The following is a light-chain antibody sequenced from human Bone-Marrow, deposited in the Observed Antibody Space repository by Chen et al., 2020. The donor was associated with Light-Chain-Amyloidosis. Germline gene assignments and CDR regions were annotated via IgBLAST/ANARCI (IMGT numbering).Light chain of an antibody. CDR2: DVK. CDR3: TSFTNNNAPVL. Sequence: QSALTQPASVSGSPGQSITISCTGTSSDVGAYNYFSWYQQHPGKAPKLMIYDVKNRPSGVSNRFSGSKSGNTASLTISGLQAEDEADYYCTSFTNNNAPVLFGGGTKVTVL. V-gene: IGLV2-14*01. CDR1: SSDVGAYNY. J-gene: IGLJ2*01.